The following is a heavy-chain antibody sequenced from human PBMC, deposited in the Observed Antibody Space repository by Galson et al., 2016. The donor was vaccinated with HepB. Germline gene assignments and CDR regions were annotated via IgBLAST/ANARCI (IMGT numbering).Heavy chain of an antibody. CDR2: INWNSGSI. D-gene: IGHD3-3*01. CDR1: GFTFEDYA. J-gene: IGHJ5*02. CDR3: AKGDMNFWSGYCVS. V-gene: IGHV3-9*01. Sequence: SLRLSCAASGFTFEDYAMYWVRQVPGKGLEWVSGINWNSGSIAYGDSVKGRFTISRDNAKNSLYPQMSSLRPEDTALYNCAKGDMNFWSGYCVSWGQGTLVTVSS.